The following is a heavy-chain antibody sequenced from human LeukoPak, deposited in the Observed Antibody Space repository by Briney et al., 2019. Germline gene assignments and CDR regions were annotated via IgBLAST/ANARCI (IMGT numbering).Heavy chain of an antibody. J-gene: IGHJ4*02. D-gene: IGHD1-7*01. CDR1: GYTLTELS. Sequence: GASVKVSCKVSGYTLTELSMHWVRQAPGKGLEWMGGFDPEDGETIYAQKFQGRVTMTEDTSTDTAYMELSSLRSEDTAVYYCATSPITGTTSLVDYWGQGTLVTVSP. CDR2: FDPEDGET. CDR3: ATSPITGTTSLVDY. V-gene: IGHV1-24*01.